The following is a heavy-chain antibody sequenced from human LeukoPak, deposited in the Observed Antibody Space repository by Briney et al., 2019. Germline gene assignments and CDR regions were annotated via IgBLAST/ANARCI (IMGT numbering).Heavy chain of an antibody. Sequence: ASVKVSCKASGYTFTGYYMHWVRQAPGQGLEWIGWINPNSGGSNYAQKFQGRVTMTRDTSISTAYMELSRLRSDDTAVYYCARERSSGSYFSYWGQGTLVTVSS. CDR3: ARERSSGSYFSY. CDR1: GYTFTGYY. CDR2: INPNSGGS. J-gene: IGHJ4*02. V-gene: IGHV1-2*02. D-gene: IGHD1-26*01.